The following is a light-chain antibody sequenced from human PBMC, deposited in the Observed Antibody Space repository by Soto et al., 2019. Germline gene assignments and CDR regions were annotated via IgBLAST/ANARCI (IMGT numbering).Light chain of an antibody. J-gene: IGLJ1*01. CDR2: EGS. Sequence: HSVLTQPASVSWSPGQSITISCTGTSSDVGSYNLVSWYQQRPGKAPKLMIYEGSKRPSGVSNRFSGSKSGNTASLTISGLQAEDEADYYCCSYAGSSTYVFGTGTKVTVL. CDR1: SSDVGSYNL. CDR3: CSYAGSSTYV. V-gene: IGLV2-23*01.